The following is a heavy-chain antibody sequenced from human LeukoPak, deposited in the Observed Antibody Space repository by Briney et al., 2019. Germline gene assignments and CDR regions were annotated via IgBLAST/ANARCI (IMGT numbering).Heavy chain of an antibody. CDR1: GGSFSGYY. CDR3: AGEDYDTDY. Sequence: SETLSLTCAVYGGSFSGYYWSWTRQPPGKGLEWIGEINHSGSTNYNPSLKSRVTISVDTSKNQFSLKLSSVTAADTAVYYCAGEDYDTDYWGQGTLVTVSS. J-gene: IGHJ4*02. D-gene: IGHD3-22*01. CDR2: INHSGST. V-gene: IGHV4-34*01.